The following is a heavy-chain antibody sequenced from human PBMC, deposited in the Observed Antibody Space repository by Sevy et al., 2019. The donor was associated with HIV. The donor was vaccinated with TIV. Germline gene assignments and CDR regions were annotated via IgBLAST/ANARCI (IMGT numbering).Heavy chain of an antibody. D-gene: IGHD4-4*01. J-gene: IGHJ6*02. Sequence: GGSLRLSCAASGFTFDDYAMHWVRQGPGKGLEWVSTINSNSGTVDYSDSVKGRFTVSRDNAKNSLYIQMNSLRGEDTALYYCVKDLTVTTSEGDFHYGMDVWGQGTTVTVSS. V-gene: IGHV3-9*01. CDR1: GFTFDDYA. CDR2: INSNSGTV. CDR3: VKDLTVTTSEGDFHYGMDV.